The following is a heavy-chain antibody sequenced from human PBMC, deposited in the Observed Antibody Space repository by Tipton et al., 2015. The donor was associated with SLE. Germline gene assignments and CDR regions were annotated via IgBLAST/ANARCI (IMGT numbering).Heavy chain of an antibody. CDR1: GFTVSSNY. Sequence: SLRPSCAAFGFTVSSNYMSWVRQAPGKGLEWVSVIYSGGSTYYADSVKGRFTISRHNSKNTLYLQMNSLRAEDTAVYYCARSGVGWWYFDLWGRGTLVTVSS. CDR2: IYSGGST. D-gene: IGHD1-14*01. CDR3: ARSGVGWWYFDL. J-gene: IGHJ2*01. V-gene: IGHV3-53*04.